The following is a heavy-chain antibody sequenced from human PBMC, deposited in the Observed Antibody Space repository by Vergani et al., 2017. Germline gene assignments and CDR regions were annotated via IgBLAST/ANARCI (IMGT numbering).Heavy chain of an antibody. D-gene: IGHD5-12*01. V-gene: IGHV1-2*02. Sequence: QVQLVQSGAEVKKPGSSVKVSCKASGGTFSSYTISWVRQAPGQGLEWMGWINPNSGGTNYAQKFQGRVTMTRDTSISTAYMELSRLRSDDTAVYYCARLPDIVATGDYWGQGTLVTVSS. CDR1: GGTFSSYT. CDR2: INPNSGGT. J-gene: IGHJ4*02. CDR3: ARLPDIVATGDY.